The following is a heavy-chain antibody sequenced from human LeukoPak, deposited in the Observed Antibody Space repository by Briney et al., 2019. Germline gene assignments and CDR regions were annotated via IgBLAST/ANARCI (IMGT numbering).Heavy chain of an antibody. CDR1: GGSISSGSYY. Sequence: SETLFLTCTVSGGSISSGSYYWSWIRQPAGKGLEWIGRIYTSGSTNYNPSLESRVTISVDTSKNQFSLKLSSVTASDTAVYYCAGLLGYCSGTSCYRGFDYWGQGTLVTVSS. CDR2: IYTSGST. CDR3: AGLLGYCSGTSCYRGFDY. D-gene: IGHD2-2*02. J-gene: IGHJ4*02. V-gene: IGHV4-61*02.